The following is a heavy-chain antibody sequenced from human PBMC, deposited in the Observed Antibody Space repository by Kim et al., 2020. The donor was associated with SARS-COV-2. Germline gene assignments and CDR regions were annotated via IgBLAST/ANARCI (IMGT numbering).Heavy chain of an antibody. V-gene: IGHV1-2*04. D-gene: IGHD6-13*01. J-gene: IGHJ4*02. Sequence: NYAQKFQGWVTMTRDTSISTAYMELSRLRSDDTAVYYCATHSSSWYYFDYWGQGTLVTVSS. CDR3: ATHSSSWYYFDY.